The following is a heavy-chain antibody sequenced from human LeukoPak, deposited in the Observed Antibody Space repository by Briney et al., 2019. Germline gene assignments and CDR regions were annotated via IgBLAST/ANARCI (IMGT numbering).Heavy chain of an antibody. J-gene: IGHJ4*02. CDR1: GFTFSRYW. Sequence: GGPLRLSCAASGFTFSRYWMHWVRQAPGKGLVWVSRINSDGSSTTYADSVKGRFTISRDNAKNTLYQQMNSLRAEDMAVYYCARDPSYSENLDYWGQGTLVTVSS. D-gene: IGHD1-26*01. CDR2: INSDGSST. V-gene: IGHV3-74*01. CDR3: ARDPSYSENLDY.